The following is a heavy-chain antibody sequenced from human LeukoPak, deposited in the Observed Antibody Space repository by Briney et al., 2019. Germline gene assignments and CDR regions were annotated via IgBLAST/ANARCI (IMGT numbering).Heavy chain of an antibody. J-gene: IGHJ4*02. Sequence: GGSLRLSCAASGFTFSSYAMTWVRQAPGKGLEWVSALSGSGTSTFYADSVKGRFTISRDNSKNTLYLQMNSLRAEDTAVYYCARQAQWLVNAYDYWGQGTLVTVSS. CDR3: ARQAQWLVNAYDY. V-gene: IGHV3-23*01. CDR2: LSGSGTST. D-gene: IGHD6-19*01. CDR1: GFTFSSYA.